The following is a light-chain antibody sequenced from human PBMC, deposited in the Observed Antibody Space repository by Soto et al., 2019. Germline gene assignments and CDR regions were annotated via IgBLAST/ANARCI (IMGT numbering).Light chain of an antibody. Sequence: EIVMTQSPATLSVSPGERATLSCRASQSVSSNLVWYQQKPGQAPRLLIYGASTRATGVPARFSGSGSETEFTLTISSLQYEDFAVYYCQQYNNWPLTFGQGTKVDIK. CDR1: QSVSSN. CDR3: QQYNNWPLT. CDR2: GAS. V-gene: IGKV3-15*01. J-gene: IGKJ1*01.